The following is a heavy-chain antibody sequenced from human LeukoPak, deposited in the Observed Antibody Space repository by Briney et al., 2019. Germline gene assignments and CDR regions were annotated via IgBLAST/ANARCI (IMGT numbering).Heavy chain of an antibody. D-gene: IGHD1-14*01. CDR2: IYYSGST. V-gene: IGHV4-30-4*01. Sequence: SETLSLTCTVSGGSISSYYWSWIRQPPGKGLEWIGYIYYSGSTYYNPSLKSRVTISVDTSKNQFSLKLSSVTAADTAVYYCASHDRNAFDIWGQGTMVTVSS. J-gene: IGHJ3*02. CDR3: ASHDRNAFDI. CDR1: GGSISSYY.